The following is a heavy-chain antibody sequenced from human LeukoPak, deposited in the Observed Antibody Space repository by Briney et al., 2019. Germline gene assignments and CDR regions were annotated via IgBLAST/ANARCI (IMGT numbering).Heavy chain of an antibody. Sequence: SETLSLTSAVYGRSFSGYYWTWIRQPPGKGLEWIGEINHSGGTDHNPSLKSRVTMSVDTSKNQISLQLTSVTAADTAVYYCASGRSGNQLLYVYWGQGTLVTVSS. D-gene: IGHD2-2*02. CDR1: GRSFSGYY. V-gene: IGHV4-34*01. J-gene: IGHJ4*02. CDR2: INHSGGT. CDR3: ASGRSGNQLLYVY.